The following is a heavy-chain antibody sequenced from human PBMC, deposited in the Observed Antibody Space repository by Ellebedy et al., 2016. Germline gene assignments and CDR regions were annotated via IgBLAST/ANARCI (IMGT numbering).Heavy chain of an antibody. D-gene: IGHD3-10*01. CDR1: GGSISSYY. CDR2: IYYSGST. J-gene: IGHJ4*02. V-gene: IGHV4-59*01. CDR3: ASVDGSGSFYNPHFDY. Sequence: SETLSLTXTVSGGSISSYYWSWIRQSPGKGLEWIGYIYYSGSTNYNPSLKSRVTISVDTSKNQFSLKLSSVTAADTAVYYCASVDGSGSFYNPHFDYWGQGILVTVSS.